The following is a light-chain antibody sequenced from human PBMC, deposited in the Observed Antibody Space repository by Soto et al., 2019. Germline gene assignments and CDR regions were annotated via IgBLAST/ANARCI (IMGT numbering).Light chain of an antibody. CDR3: KKLSSYPLT. CDR1: QTVRNNY. Sequence: EFVFTHAPVTRSLPPVGRATLSCRASQTVRNNYLAWYQQKPGQAPRLLIYDASSRATGIPDRLSGGRSGKDCTLTIRRLEPEEGAVDYGKKLSSYPLTVGGGNTV. J-gene: IGKJ4*01. V-gene: IGKV3-20*01. CDR2: DAS.